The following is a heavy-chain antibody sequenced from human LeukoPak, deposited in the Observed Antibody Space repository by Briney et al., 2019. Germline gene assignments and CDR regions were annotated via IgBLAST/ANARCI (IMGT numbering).Heavy chain of an antibody. D-gene: IGHD6-19*01. V-gene: IGHV4-59*01. CDR3: ARGPNRYSSGWYYFDS. J-gene: IGHJ4*02. Sequence: SETLSLTCTVSGGSLTNYYWSWIRQPPGKGLEWIGYVYYSESTKYNPSLESRVTLSIDTSKSQFSLRVKSVTTADTAVYYCARGPNRYSSGWYYFDSWGQGTLVTVSS. CDR2: VYYSEST. CDR1: GGSLTNYY.